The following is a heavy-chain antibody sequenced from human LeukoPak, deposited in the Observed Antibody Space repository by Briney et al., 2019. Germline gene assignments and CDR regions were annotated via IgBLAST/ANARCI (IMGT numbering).Heavy chain of an antibody. J-gene: IGHJ4*02. Sequence: GGSLRLSCAASGLTFIGYWLSWFGRVPGKGWEWVANIKQDGSEKYYVDSVKGRFTISRDNAKNSLYLQMNSLRAEDTAVYYCARDRSGWLLSWGQGTLVTVSS. CDR2: IKQDGSEK. CDR1: GLTFIGYW. V-gene: IGHV3-7*01. D-gene: IGHD6-19*01. CDR3: ARDRSGWLLS.